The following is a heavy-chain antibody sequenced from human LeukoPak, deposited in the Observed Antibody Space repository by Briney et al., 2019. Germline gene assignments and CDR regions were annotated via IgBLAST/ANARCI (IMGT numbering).Heavy chain of an antibody. D-gene: IGHD3-10*01. V-gene: IGHV3-7*01. CDR3: AREGKLVYFGDIDAFDL. CDR2: IKEDGSER. Sequence: GGSLRLSCAASGFTFSNYWTNWVRQAPGKGLEWVANIKEDGSERYYVDSVKGRFTISRDNANNSLYLQMKSLRGEDTAVYYCAREGKLVYFGDIDAFDLWGQGTMVTVSS. J-gene: IGHJ3*01. CDR1: GFTFSNYW.